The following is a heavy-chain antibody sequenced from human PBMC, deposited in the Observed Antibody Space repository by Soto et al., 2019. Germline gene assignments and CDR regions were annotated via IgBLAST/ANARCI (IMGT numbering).Heavy chain of an antibody. CDR2: TYYRSKWYN. CDR3: ARDFNPWAYYYDSSGYSNAFDI. D-gene: IGHD3-22*01. V-gene: IGHV6-1*01. CDR1: GDSVSSYSAA. J-gene: IGHJ3*02. Sequence: TLSLTCAISGDSVSSYSAAWNWIMQSPSRGLEWLGRTYYRSKWYNDYAVSVKSRITINPDTSKNQFSLQLNSVTPEDTAVYYCARDFNPWAYYYDSSGYSNAFDIWGQGTMVTVSS.